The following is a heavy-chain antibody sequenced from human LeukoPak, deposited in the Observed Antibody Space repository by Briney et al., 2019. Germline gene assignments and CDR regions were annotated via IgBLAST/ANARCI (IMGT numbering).Heavy chain of an antibody. J-gene: IGHJ4*02. V-gene: IGHV4-31*03. D-gene: IGHD3-10*01. CDR3: ARAVGSGSYYRAYFDY. CDR2: IYYSGST. Sequence: SETLSLTCTVSGGSISSGGYYWGWIRQHPGKGLEWIGYIYYSGSTYYNPSLKSRVTISVDTSKNQFSLKLSSVTAADTAVYYCARAVGSGSYYRAYFDYWGQGTLVTVSS. CDR1: GGSISSGGYY.